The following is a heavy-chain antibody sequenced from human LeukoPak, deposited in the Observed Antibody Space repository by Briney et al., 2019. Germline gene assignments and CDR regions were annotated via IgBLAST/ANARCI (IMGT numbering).Heavy chain of an antibody. CDR2: ISDSVGGT. CDR3: AKGGSSGWYHLDF. V-gene: IGHV3-23*01. CDR1: GFTFSSYA. Sequence: PGGSLRLSCAASGFTFSSYAMSWVRQAPGKGLEWVSLISDSVGGTYYADSVKGRFTISRDNSKNTLYLQMNSLRAEDTAVYYCAKGGSSGWYHLDFWGQGTLVTVSS. J-gene: IGHJ4*02. D-gene: IGHD6-19*01.